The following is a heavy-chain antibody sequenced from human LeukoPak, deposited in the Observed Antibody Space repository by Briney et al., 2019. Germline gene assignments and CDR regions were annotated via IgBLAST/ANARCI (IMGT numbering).Heavy chain of an antibody. J-gene: IGHJ4*02. V-gene: IGHV3-30-3*01. CDR3: ARGRRNTAMVYFFDY. D-gene: IGHD5-18*01. Sequence: PGGSLRLSRAASGFTFSSYSMHWVRQAPGKGLEWVAVISYDAIHKYYADSVKGRFTISRDNSKNTLYLQINSLRAEDTAVYFCARGRRNTAMVYFFDYWGQGTLVTVSS. CDR2: ISYDAIHK. CDR1: GFTFSSYS.